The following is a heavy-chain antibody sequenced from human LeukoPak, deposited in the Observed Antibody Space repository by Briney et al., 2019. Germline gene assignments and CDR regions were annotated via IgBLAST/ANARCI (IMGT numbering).Heavy chain of an antibody. CDR2: IHYSGSS. V-gene: IGHV4-59*01. J-gene: IGHJ4*02. Sequence: SETLSLTCTVSGASISSSYWSWIRQPPGKGLEWIGFIHYSGSSNYNPSLESRVTMSVDTSKNQFSLNLNSVTAADTAVYYCARAYSIAAVFDYWGQGTLVTVSS. CDR3: ARAYSIAAVFDY. CDR1: GASISSSY. D-gene: IGHD6-13*01.